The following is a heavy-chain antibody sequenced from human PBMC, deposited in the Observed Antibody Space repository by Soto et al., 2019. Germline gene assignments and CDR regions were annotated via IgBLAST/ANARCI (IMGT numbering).Heavy chain of an antibody. J-gene: IGHJ4*02. CDR1: GGSMSSYY. Sequence: TSETLSLTCIVSGGSMSSYYWGWFRQPPGKGLEWIGYIYYTGTTTYHPSLKSRVTISIDTSRNQFSLKLNSVTAADTAVYYCARLGGYYQAFDQWGQGSLVTV. CDR2: IYYTGTT. CDR3: ARLGGYYQAFDQ. V-gene: IGHV4-59*08. D-gene: IGHD2-21*02.